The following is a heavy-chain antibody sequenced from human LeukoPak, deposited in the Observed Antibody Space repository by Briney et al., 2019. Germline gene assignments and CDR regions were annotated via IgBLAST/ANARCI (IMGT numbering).Heavy chain of an antibody. CDR1: GGSISSYY. D-gene: IGHD2-8*01. CDR3: ARNGARYYYGMDV. CDR2: IYYSGST. J-gene: IGHJ6*02. Sequence: PSETLSLTCTVSGGSISSYYWSWIRQPPGEGLEWIGYIYYSGSTNYNPSLKSRVTISVDTSKNQFSLKLSSVTAADTAVYYCARNGARYYYGMDVWGQGTTVTVSS. V-gene: IGHV4-59*01.